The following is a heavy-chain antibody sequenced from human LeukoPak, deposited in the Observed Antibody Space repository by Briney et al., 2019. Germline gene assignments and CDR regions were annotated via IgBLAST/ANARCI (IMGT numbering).Heavy chain of an antibody. D-gene: IGHD3-22*01. CDR3: ARGKFYDSSGYRPYYFYYYMDV. Sequence: SETLSLTCAVYGGHLSGFYWNWIRQPPGNGLEWIGESNHSGSTNYNPSLKSRVTISVDTSKDQFSLKLTSVTAADTAVYYCARGKFYDSSGYRPYYFYYYMDVWGKGTTVTVSS. CDR2: SNHSGST. CDR1: GGHLSGFY. V-gene: IGHV4-34*01. J-gene: IGHJ6*03.